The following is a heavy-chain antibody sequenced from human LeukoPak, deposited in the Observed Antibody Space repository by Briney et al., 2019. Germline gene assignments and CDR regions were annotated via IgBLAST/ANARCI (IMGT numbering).Heavy chain of an antibody. D-gene: IGHD3-3*01. V-gene: IGHV4-34*01. CDR3: ASRQYYDFWSGYPTAYYYGMDV. CDR2: INHSGST. J-gene: IGHJ6*02. CDR1: GGSFSGYY. Sequence: SETLSLTCAVYGGSFSGYYWSWIRQPPGKGLEWIGEINHSGSTNYNSSLKSRVTISVDTSKNQFSLKLSSVTAADTAVYYCASRQYYDFWSGYPTAYYYGMDVWGQGTTVTVSS.